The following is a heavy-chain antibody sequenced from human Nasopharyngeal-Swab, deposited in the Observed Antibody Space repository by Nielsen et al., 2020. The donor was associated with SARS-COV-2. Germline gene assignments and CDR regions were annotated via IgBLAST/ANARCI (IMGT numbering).Heavy chain of an antibody. Sequence: GVLKISCAASGFTFSSYAMSWVRQAPGKGLEWVSAISGSGGSTYYADSVKGRFTISRDNSKNTLYLQMNSLRAEDTAVYYCAAGTTWAGDYWGQGTLVTVSS. D-gene: IGHD1-1*01. J-gene: IGHJ4*02. V-gene: IGHV3-23*01. CDR2: ISGSGGST. CDR3: AAGTTWAGDY. CDR1: GFTFSSYA.